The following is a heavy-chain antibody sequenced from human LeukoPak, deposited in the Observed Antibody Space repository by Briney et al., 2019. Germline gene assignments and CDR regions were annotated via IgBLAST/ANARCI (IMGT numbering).Heavy chain of an antibody. V-gene: IGHV3-30-3*01. J-gene: IGHJ4*02. CDR2: ISYDGSNK. D-gene: IGHD1-26*01. CDR1: GFTFSSYA. Sequence: GGSLRLSCAASGFTFSSYAMHWVRQAPGKGLEWVAVISYDGSNKYYADSVKGRFTISRDNSRNTLYLQMNSLRAEDAALYYCATRPASETYFAVFDYWGLGTLVTVSS. CDR3: ATRPASETYFAVFDY.